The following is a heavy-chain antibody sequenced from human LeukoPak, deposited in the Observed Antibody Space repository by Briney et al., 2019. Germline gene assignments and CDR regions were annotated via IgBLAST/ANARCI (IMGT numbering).Heavy chain of an antibody. Sequence: GGSLRLSCATSGFTFSSYELHWVRQAPGKGLEWVGFIRSKAYGGTTEYAASVKGRFTISRDDSKSIAYLQMNSLKTEDTAVYHCASRSGRQWLPYFDYWGQGTLVTVSS. CDR2: IRSKAYGGTT. V-gene: IGHV3-49*04. CDR1: GFTFSSYE. J-gene: IGHJ4*02. CDR3: ASRSGRQWLPYFDY. D-gene: IGHD1-26*01.